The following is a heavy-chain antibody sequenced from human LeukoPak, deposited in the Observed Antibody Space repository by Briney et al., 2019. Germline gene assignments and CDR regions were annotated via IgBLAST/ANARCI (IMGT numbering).Heavy chain of an antibody. D-gene: IGHD2-21*02. J-gene: IGHJ4*02. CDR1: GFTFSSYS. V-gene: IGHV3-21*01. CDR3: AREVVTTDFDY. Sequence: GGSLRLSCAASGFTFSSYSMNWVRQAPGKGLEWVSSISSSSYIYYADSVKGRFTISRDNAKNSLYLQMNSLRAEDTAVYYCAREVVTTDFDYWGQGTLVTVSS. CDR2: ISSSSYI.